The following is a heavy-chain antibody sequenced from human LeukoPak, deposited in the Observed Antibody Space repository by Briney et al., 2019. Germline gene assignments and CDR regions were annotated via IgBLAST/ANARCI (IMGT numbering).Heavy chain of an antibody. CDR3: ARDTYYDFWSGYYSGGLDY. D-gene: IGHD3-3*01. CDR2: IKQDGSEK. CDR1: GFTFSSYW. V-gene: IGHV3-7*01. J-gene: IGHJ4*02. Sequence: GGSLRLSCAASGFTFSSYWMSWVRQAPGKGLEWVANIKQDGSEKYYVDSVKGRFTISRDNAKNSLYLQMNSLRAEDTAVYYCARDTYYDFWSGYYSGGLDYWGQGILVTVSS.